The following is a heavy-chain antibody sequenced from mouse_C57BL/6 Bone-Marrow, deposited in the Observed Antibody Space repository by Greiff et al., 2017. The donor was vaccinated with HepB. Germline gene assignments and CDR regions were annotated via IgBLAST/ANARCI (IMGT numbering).Heavy chain of an antibody. D-gene: IGHD1-1*01. CDR2: IWGVGST. J-gene: IGHJ4*01. Sequence: VKLMESGPGLVAPSQSLSITCTVSGFSLTSYGVDWVRQSPGKGLEWLGVIWGVGSTNYNSALKSRLSISKDNSKSQVFLKMNSLQTDDTAMYYCARNYYGIMDYWGQGTSVTVSS. CDR1: GFSLTSYG. CDR3: ARNYYGIMDY. V-gene: IGHV2-6*01.